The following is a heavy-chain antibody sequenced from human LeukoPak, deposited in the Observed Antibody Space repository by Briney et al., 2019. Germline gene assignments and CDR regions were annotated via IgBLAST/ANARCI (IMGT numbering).Heavy chain of an antibody. CDR3: AKCRVRGVDYFDY. D-gene: IGHD3-10*01. V-gene: IGHV3-30*02. CDR2: ISYDGSNN. J-gene: IGHJ4*02. CDR1: GFSFRTYA. Sequence: GGSLRLSCIASGFSFRTYAMHWVRHAPGKGLESVTFISYDGSNNYYADSVKGRFTISRDNSKNTLYLQMNSLRDEDTAVYYGAKCRVRGVDYFDYWGQGTLVTVSS.